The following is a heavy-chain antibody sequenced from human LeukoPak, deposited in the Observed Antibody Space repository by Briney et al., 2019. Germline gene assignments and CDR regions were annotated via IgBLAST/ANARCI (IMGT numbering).Heavy chain of an antibody. J-gene: IGHJ2*01. V-gene: IGHV3-33*01. CDR2: IWYGGSNK. Sequence: GGSLRLSCAASGFTFSSYGMHWVRQAPGKGLEWVAVIWYGGSNKYYADSVKGRFTISRDNSKNTLYLQMNSLRAEDTAMYYCARDTIAVAGVNWYFDLWGRGTLVTVSS. CDR1: GFTFSSYG. D-gene: IGHD6-19*01. CDR3: ARDTIAVAGVNWYFDL.